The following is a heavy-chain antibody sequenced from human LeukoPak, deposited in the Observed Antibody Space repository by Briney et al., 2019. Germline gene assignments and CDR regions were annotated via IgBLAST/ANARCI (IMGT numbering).Heavy chain of an antibody. D-gene: IGHD4-23*01. CDR2: INREGNEK. CDR1: GFDLTTYA. V-gene: IGHV3-7*01. CDR3: ARVGTWELQRVFDF. Sequence: GGSLRLSCAASGFDLTTYAMTWVRQVPGKGLEWVANINREGNEKYYVDSVKGRFTISRDNAKNSVDLQMDSLRVEDTAVYYCARVGTWELQRVFDFWGQGTLVTVSS. J-gene: IGHJ4*02.